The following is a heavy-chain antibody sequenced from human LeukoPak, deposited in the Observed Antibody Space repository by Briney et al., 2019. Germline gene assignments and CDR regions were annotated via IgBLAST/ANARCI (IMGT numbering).Heavy chain of an antibody. CDR1: GFTFSSYS. CDR2: ISSSSSYI. CDR3: ARDAITIFGVAPNLSNWFDP. Sequence: GGSLRLSCAASGFTFSSYSMNWVRQAPGKGLEWVSSISSSSSYIYYADSVKGRFTISRDNAKNSLCLQMNSLRAEDTAVYYCARDAITIFGVAPNLSNWFDPWGQGTLVTVSS. D-gene: IGHD3-3*01. J-gene: IGHJ5*02. V-gene: IGHV3-21*01.